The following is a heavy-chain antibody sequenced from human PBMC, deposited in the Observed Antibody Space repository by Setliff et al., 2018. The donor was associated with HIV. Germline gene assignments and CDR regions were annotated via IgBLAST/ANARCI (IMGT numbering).Heavy chain of an antibody. CDR2: IDHRGRP. J-gene: IGHJ6*03. V-gene: IGHV4-34*01. CDR1: GGSFSDYY. D-gene: IGHD2-8*02. Sequence: SETLSLTCGIYGGSFSDYYWSWIRQPPGEGLEWIGEIDHRGRPKYNPSLNSRVTMSVDKSRNQFSLKVSSVTAADTAVYYCARVSITYWYSIFRNYYYHMDVWGKGTTVTVSS. CDR3: ARVSITYWYSIFRNYYYHMDV.